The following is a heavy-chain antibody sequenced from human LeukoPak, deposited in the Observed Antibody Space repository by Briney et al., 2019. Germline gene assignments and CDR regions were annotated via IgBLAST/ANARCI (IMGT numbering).Heavy chain of an antibody. CDR1: GGSMRISHYY. D-gene: IGHD2-15*01. V-gene: IGHV4-39*07. Sequence: SETLSLTCSVSGGSMRISHYYWGWIRQPPGKGLEWIGSIHYSGSTYYNPSLKSRVTISVDTSKNQFSLKLSSVTAADTAVYYCAREPIVVVAAPNFDYWGQGTLVTVSS. CDR3: AREPIVVVAAPNFDY. CDR2: IHYSGST. J-gene: IGHJ4*02.